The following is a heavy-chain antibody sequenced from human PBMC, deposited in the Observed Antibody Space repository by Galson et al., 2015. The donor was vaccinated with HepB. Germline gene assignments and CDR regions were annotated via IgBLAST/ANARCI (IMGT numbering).Heavy chain of an antibody. D-gene: IGHD3-22*01. J-gene: IGHJ4*02. V-gene: IGHV3-53*01. CDR2: IYSGGNT. Sequence: SLRLSCAASGFIVSSSYMSWVRQAPGKGLEWVSIIYSGGNTYYADSVKGRFTISRDNSKNTLYLQMNSLRAEDTAAYYCARAKYYYDSSGYFFDNWGQGTLVTVSS. CDR3: ARAKYYYDSSGYFFDN. CDR1: GFIVSSSY.